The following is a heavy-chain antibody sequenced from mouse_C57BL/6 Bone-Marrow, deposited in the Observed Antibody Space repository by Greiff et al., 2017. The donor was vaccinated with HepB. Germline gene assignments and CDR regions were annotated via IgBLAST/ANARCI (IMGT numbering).Heavy chain of an antibody. CDR2: IWTGGGT. J-gene: IGHJ3*01. CDR1: GFSLTSYA. D-gene: IGHD2-10*01. Sequence: VKLVESGPGLVAPSQSLSITCTVSGFSLTSYAISWVRQPPGKGLEWLGVIWTGGGTNYNSALKSRMSISKDNSKSQVFLKMNSLHTDDTARDSCARIGAYWGLFAYWGQGTLVTVSA. V-gene: IGHV2-9-1*01. CDR3: ARIGAYWGLFAY.